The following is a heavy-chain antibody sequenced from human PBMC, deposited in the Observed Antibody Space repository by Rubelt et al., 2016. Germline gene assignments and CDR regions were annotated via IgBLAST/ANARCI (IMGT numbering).Heavy chain of an antibody. CDR3: ARDRSGTYPGDFDY. CDR1: GFSFRNYN. J-gene: IGHJ4*02. D-gene: IGHD1-26*01. Sequence: GGSLRLSCAASGFSFRNYNMNWVRQAPGKGLEWISYISSGSSDIYYADSVKGRFTISRDNSKNTLYLQMNSLRAEDTAVYYCARDRSGTYPGDFDYWGQGTLVTVSS. CDR2: ISSGSSDI. V-gene: IGHV3-21*05.